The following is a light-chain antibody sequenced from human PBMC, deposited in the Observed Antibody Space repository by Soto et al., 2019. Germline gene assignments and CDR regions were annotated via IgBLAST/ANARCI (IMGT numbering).Light chain of an antibody. CDR2: AAS. CDR1: QDIRND. Sequence: DIQMTQSPSSLSASVGDRVTIACRASQDIRNDLGWYQQKPGKAPKRLFYAASSLESGVPSRFSGSGTVTDFTLTISSPQPEDFATYYCLQYNSYPYTFGQGTKLEI. V-gene: IGKV1-17*01. CDR3: LQYNSYPYT. J-gene: IGKJ2*01.